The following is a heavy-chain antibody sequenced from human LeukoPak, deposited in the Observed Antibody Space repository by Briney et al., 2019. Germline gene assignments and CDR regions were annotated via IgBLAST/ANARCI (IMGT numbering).Heavy chain of an antibody. Sequence: PGGSLRLSCAASGFTVSSNYMSWVRQAPGKGLEWVSVIYSGGSTYYADSVKGRFTISRDNSKNTLYLQMNSLRAEDTAVYYCAGSFSGSFTRPFDYWGQGTLVTASS. CDR2: IYSGGST. CDR3: AGSFSGSFTRPFDY. J-gene: IGHJ4*02. V-gene: IGHV3-53*01. D-gene: IGHD1-26*01. CDR1: GFTVSSNY.